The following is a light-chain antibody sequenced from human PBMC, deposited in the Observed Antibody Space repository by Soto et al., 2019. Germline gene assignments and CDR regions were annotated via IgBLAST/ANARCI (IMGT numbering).Light chain of an antibody. V-gene: IGKV1-16*01. Sequence: IPINQSPFSLCASVGDRVTITCRASQGIEHYLACYQQKQGKVPRVLMDAXSTLERGGPSRLSGSGFATEFSLTISSLQPEYSATYYCQQYRTYSGTFGQGTKVDI. CDR3: QQYRTYSGT. J-gene: IGKJ1*01. CDR2: AXS. CDR1: QGIEHY.